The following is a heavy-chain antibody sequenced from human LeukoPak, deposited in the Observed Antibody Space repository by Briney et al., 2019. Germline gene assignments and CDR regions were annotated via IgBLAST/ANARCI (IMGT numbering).Heavy chain of an antibody. CDR2: IGTGGDT. CDR3: SRGGNYFAWGTYPFPLDI. J-gene: IGHJ3*02. CDR1: GFTFSNHD. V-gene: IGHV3-13*01. D-gene: IGHD3-10*01. Sequence: GGSLRLSCAASGFTFSNHDMHWVRQGTGEGLEWVSAIGTGGDTYYEGSVKGRFTISRENAKNSLYLQMNSLRVGDTAAYYCSRGGNYFAWGTYPFPLDIWGQGTMVTVSS.